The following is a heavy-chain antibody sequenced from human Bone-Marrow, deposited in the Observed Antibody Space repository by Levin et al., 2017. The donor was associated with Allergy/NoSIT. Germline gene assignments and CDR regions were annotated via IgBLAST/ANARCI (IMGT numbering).Heavy chain of an antibody. CDR1: FSPFPLSS. CDR2: INVGNGNT. J-gene: IGHJ4*02. Sequence: SFSPFPLSSFHWVRQAPGQRLEWMGWINVGNGNTKYSQKFQARVTIPLAPSASTAYMELSSLRSEDTAVYYCARDYEYCTGGSCLGYWGQGTLVTVSS. D-gene: IGHD2-15*01. V-gene: IGHV1-3*01. CDR3: ARDYEYCTGGSCLGY.